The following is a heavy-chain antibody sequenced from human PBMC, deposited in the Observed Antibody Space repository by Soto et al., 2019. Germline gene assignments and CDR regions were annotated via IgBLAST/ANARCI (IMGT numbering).Heavy chain of an antibody. J-gene: IGHJ4*02. CDR2: ISSTTNYI. V-gene: IGHV3-21*06. CDR3: ARESEDLTSNFDY. Sequence: GGSLRLSCAASGFTFTRYSMNWVRQAPGKGREWVSSISSTTNYIYYVDSMKGRFTISRDNGKNSLYLEIHSLRAEDTAVYYCARESEDLTSNFDYWGQGTLVTVSS. CDR1: GFTFTRYS.